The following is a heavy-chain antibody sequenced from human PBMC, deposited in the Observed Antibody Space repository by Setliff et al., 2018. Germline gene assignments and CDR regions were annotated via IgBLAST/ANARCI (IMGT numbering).Heavy chain of an antibody. V-gene: IGHV4-4*02. Sequence: SETLSLTCAVSGGSISSSNWWSWVRQPPGKGLEWIGEIYHSGSTNYNPSLKSRVTISVDTSKNQFSLKLSSVTAADTAVYYCARDVRVASSSWFKSAFDIWGQGTMVTVSS. J-gene: IGHJ3*02. CDR2: IYHSGST. CDR1: GGSISSSNW. D-gene: IGHD6-13*01. CDR3: ARDVRVASSSWFKSAFDI.